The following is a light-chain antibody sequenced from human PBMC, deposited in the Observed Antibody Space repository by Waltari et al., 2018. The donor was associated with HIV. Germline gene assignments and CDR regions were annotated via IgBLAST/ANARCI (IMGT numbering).Light chain of an antibody. CDR3: ATWDDSLRGVV. CDR2: RNN. J-gene: IGLJ2*01. V-gene: IGLV1-47*01. CDR1: SSNIGSNY. Sequence: QSVLTQPPSASGTPGQRISIPCFGSSSNIGSNYVYWYQQLPGTAPNLLIYRNNRRPSGVPDRFSGSKSGTSASLAISGLRSEDEADYYCATWDDSLRGVVFGGGAKLTVL.